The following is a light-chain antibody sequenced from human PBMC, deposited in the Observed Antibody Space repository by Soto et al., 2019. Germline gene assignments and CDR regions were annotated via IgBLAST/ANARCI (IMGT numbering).Light chain of an antibody. Sequence: ETVMTQSPGTLSVSPGESATLSCGTSQSVSSNLAWYQQKPGQAPRLLIYGASNRATGIPARFSGGGSDTDFTLTISSLEPEDSAVYYCQQYANSPITFGQGTDWRL. CDR2: GAS. CDR3: QQYANSPIT. CDR1: QSVSSN. J-gene: IGKJ5*01. V-gene: IGKV3D-15*02.